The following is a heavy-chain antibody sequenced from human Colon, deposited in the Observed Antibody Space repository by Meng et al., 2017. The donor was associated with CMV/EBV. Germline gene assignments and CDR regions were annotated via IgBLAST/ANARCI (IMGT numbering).Heavy chain of an antibody. Sequence: VSGDSITRGYYLWTWIRQPPGKGLEWIGHIYNSGSAFYNPSLKTRFTISIDTSKNQFSLNLISVTAADMAVYYCVRGGRAPYSPVDHWGQGTLVTVSS. CDR1: GDSITRGYYL. J-gene: IGHJ4*02. CDR3: VRGGRAPYSPVDH. D-gene: IGHD4-11*01. CDR2: IYNSGSA. V-gene: IGHV4-30-4*08.